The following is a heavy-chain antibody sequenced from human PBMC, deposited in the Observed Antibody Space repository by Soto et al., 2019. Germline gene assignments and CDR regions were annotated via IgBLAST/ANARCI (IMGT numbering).Heavy chain of an antibody. CDR2: IYYSGST. CDR3: ARHDEVLLWFGEFTGAFDI. D-gene: IGHD3-10*01. CDR1: GGSISSSSYY. V-gene: IGHV4-39*01. Sequence: SETLSLTCTVSGGSISSSSYYWGWIRQPPGKGLEWIGSIYYSGSTYYNPSLKSRVTISVDTSKNQFSLKLSSVTAADTAVYYCARHDEVLLWFGEFTGAFDIWGQGTMVTVS. J-gene: IGHJ3*02.